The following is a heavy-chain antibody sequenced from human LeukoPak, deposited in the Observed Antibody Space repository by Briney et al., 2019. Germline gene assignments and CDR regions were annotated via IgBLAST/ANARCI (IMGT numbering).Heavy chain of an antibody. CDR3: ASPRALYCSSTSCQTANGAFDI. CDR1: GVTFSSYT. CDR2: IIPILRIA. J-gene: IGHJ3*02. D-gene: IGHD2-2*01. V-gene: IGHV1-69*02. Sequence: SAKVSCKASGVTFSSYTISWVPPAPRQGLEWMGRIIPILRIANYAQKFQGRVKITADKATSTAYMELSSLRSEDTAVYYCASPRALYCSSTSCQTANGAFDIWGQGTMVTVSS.